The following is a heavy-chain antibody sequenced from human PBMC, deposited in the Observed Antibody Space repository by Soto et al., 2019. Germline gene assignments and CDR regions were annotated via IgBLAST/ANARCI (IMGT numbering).Heavy chain of an antibody. D-gene: IGHD2-21*02. V-gene: IGHV4-4*02. J-gene: IGHJ5*02. CDR2: VYHTGDT. CDR1: GGTVASSHW. CDR3: AREIVTAGGNNYFDP. Sequence: PSETLSLTCGVSGGTVASSHWWSWVRQSPGGGLEWIGNVYHTGDTNFSPSLQSRVTISVDKSNNQFSLRLNSLTAADTAAYFCAREIVTAGGNNYFDPWGPGTLVTVSS.